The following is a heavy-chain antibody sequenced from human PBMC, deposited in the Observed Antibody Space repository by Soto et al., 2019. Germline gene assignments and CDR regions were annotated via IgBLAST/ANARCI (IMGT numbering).Heavy chain of an antibody. CDR1: GGTFSSYA. CDR2: IIPIFGTA. Sequence: QVQLVQSGAEVKKPGSSVKVSCKASGGTFSSYAISWVRQAPGQGLEWMGEIIPIFGTANYAQKFQGRVTITADECTSTAYIELSSLRSEDTAVYYCATDKGASSGYYPYWFDPWGQVTLVTVSS. V-gene: IGHV1-69*12. D-gene: IGHD3-22*01. CDR3: ATDKGASSGYYPYWFDP. J-gene: IGHJ5*02.